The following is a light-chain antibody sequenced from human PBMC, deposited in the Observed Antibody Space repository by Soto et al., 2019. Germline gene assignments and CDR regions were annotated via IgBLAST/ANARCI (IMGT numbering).Light chain of an antibody. CDR1: QSISSW. CDR3: QHYDGYSALT. Sequence: DIQMTQSPSTLSASVGDRVIITCRASQSISSWLAWYQQKPGKAPKLLIYGASSLDSGVPSRFIGSRSGTEFTLTISSLQPDDLATYYCQHYDGYSALTFGGGTKVEIK. CDR2: GAS. J-gene: IGKJ4*01. V-gene: IGKV1-5*03.